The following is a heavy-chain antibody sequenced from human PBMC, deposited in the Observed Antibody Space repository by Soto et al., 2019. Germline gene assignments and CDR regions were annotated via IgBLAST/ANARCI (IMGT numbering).Heavy chain of an antibody. J-gene: IGHJ4*02. Sequence: EVQLVESGGGLVQPGGSLKLSCAASGFTFSGSAMHWVRQASGKGLEWVGRIRSKANSYATAYAASVKGRFTISRDDSKNTAYLQMNSLKTEDTAVYYCTSVLGGSGGIWGQGTLVTVSS. D-gene: IGHD3-10*01. CDR2: IRSKANSYAT. CDR1: GFTFSGSA. V-gene: IGHV3-73*02. CDR3: TSVLGGSGGI.